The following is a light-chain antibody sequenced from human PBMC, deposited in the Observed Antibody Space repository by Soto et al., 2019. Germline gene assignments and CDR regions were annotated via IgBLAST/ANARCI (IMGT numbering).Light chain of an antibody. J-gene: IGKJ3*01. Sequence: EIVLTQSPGTLSLSPGERATLSCRASQRVNNNYVAWYQQKAGQAPSLLIYGASSRATGIPDRFSGSGSGTDFTLTISRLEPEDSAVYYCQQYGISPGFTFGAGTKVDIK. CDR1: QRVNNNY. CDR3: QQYGISPGFT. V-gene: IGKV3-20*01. CDR2: GAS.